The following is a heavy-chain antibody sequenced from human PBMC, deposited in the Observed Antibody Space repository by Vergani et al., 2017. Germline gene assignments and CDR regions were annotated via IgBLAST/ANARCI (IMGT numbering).Heavy chain of an antibody. CDR1: GFTFSSYS. CDR2: ISSSSSTI. Sequence: EVQLVESGGGLAQPGGSLRLSCAASGFTFSSYSMNWVRQAPGKGLEWVSYISSSSSTIYYADSVKGRFTISRDNAKNSLYLQMNSLRAEDTAVYYCARATSGLFDYWGQGTLVTVSS. D-gene: IGHD3-10*01. V-gene: IGHV3-48*04. CDR3: ARATSGLFDY. J-gene: IGHJ4*02.